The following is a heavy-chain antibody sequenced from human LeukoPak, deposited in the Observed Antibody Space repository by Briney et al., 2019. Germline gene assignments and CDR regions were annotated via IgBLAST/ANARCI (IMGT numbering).Heavy chain of an antibody. Sequence: SETLSLTCAVYGGSFSGYYWSWIRQPPGKGLEWIGEINHSGSTNYNPSLKSRVTIPVDTSKNQFSLKLSSVTAADTAVYYCARDLADYGEPFDYWGQGTLVTVSS. CDR2: INHSGST. CDR1: GGSFSGYY. CDR3: ARDLADYGEPFDY. D-gene: IGHD4-17*01. J-gene: IGHJ4*02. V-gene: IGHV4-34*01.